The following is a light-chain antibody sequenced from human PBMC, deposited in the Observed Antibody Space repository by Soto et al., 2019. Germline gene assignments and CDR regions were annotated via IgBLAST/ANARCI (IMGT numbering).Light chain of an antibody. CDR3: SSYAGSNILI. CDR1: SSDVGTYNL. J-gene: IGLJ2*01. Sequence: QSALTQPASVSGSPGQSITISCTGTSSDVGTYNLVSWYQHHPGKAPKLMIYEDTKRPSGISNRFSGSKAANTASLTISGLQAEDEADYVCSSYAGSNILIFGGGTKLTVL. CDR2: EDT. V-gene: IGLV2-23*01.